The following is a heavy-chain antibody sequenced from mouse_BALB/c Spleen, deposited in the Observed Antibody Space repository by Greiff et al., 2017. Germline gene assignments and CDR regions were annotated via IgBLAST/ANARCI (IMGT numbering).Heavy chain of an antibody. V-gene: IGHV1-14*01. Sequence: VQLPHSGPELVKPGASVKMSCKASGYTFTSYVMHWVKQKPGPGLEWIGYINPYNDGTKYNEKFKGKATLTSDKSSSTAYMELSSLTSEDSAVYYCARKTVLGYFDYWGQGTTLTVSS. CDR2: INPYNDGT. CDR3: ARKTVLGYFDY. J-gene: IGHJ2*01. CDR1: GYTFTSYV. D-gene: IGHD4-1*01.